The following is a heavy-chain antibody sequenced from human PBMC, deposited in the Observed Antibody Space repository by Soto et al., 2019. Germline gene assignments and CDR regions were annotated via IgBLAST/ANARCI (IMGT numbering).Heavy chain of an antibody. J-gene: IGHJ4*02. D-gene: IGHD3-10*01. CDR3: AKYSYYDSGTY. CDR2: ISGSGDKT. V-gene: IGHV3-23*01. CDR1: GFTFSNYA. Sequence: WSLRLSCAASGFTFSNYAMSWVRQAPGKGLEWVSAISGSGDKTYYADSVKGRFTISRDNSKNTLYPQMNSLRAEDTAVYYCAKYSYYDSGTYWGQGTMVTVYS.